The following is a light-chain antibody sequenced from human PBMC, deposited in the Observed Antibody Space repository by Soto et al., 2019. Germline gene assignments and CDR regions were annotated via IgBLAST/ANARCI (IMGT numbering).Light chain of an antibody. CDR1: SSDVGGYNY. CDR3: SSYTSSSTQV. V-gene: IGLV2-14*01. Sequence: QSVLTQPASVSGSPGQSITISCTGTSSDVGGYNYVSWYQQYPGKAPKLILYEVSNRTSRVSNRLSGSKSGNTASMTISGLKDEDEADYFCSSYTSSSTQVFGTGTKVTVL. CDR2: EVS. J-gene: IGLJ1*01.